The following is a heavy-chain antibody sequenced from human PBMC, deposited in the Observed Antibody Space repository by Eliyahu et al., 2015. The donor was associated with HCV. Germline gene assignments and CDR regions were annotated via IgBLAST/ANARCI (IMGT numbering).Heavy chain of an antibody. CDR3: ARGCTEWVAYCRFDC. CDR2: ISSSGGTI. Sequence: EVQLVESGGGLVQPGGSLRLSCAASGFPFXSFSMNWVRQAPGKGLEGVSYISSSGGTIYYADSVKGRFTISRDNAKNSLYLQMNSLTDEDTAVYYCARGCTEWVAYCRFDCWGQGTLVTVSS. D-gene: IGHD3-3*01. CDR1: GFPFXSFS. V-gene: IGHV3-48*02. J-gene: IGHJ4*02.